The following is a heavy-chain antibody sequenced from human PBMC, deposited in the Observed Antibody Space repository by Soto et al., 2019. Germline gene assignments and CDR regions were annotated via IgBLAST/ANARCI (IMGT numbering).Heavy chain of an antibody. CDR2: TRNKANSYSA. D-gene: IGHD1-26*01. V-gene: IGHV3-72*01. CDR3: ARDTGGSYDY. Sequence: EVQLVESGGGLVQPGGSLRLSCAASGFSFSDYYMDWVRQVPGKGLEWVGRTRNKANSYSAEYAPPVKGRFTISRHELEDSMSLQMNNLKTEDTAVYYCARDTGGSYDYWGQGALVTVSS. CDR1: GFSFSDYY. J-gene: IGHJ4*02.